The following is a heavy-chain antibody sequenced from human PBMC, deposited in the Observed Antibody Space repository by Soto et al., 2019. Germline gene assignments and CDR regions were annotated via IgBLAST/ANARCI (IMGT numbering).Heavy chain of an antibody. V-gene: IGHV1-24*01. CDR1: GYTFTSYG. CDR2: FDPEDGET. CDR3: ATFSGLPIIYYYYYGMDV. D-gene: IGHD2-15*01. Sequence: ASVKVSCKASGYTFTSYGISWVRQAPGQGLEWMGGFDPEDGETIYAQKFQGRVTMTEDTSTDTAYMELSSLRSEDTAVYYCATFSGLPIIYYYYYGMDVWGQGTTVTVS. J-gene: IGHJ6*02.